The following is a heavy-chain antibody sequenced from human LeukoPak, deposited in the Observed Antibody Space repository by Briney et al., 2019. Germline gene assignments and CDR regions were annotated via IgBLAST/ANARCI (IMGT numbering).Heavy chain of an antibody. D-gene: IGHD1-1*01. CDR3: ARYPLSYSNNWHYYFDY. V-gene: IGHV1-18*01. Sequence: ASVKVSCKASGYTFTSYGDSWVRQAPGQGLEWMGWISGSNGNTDYAQKLQGRVTMTTDTSTSTAYMELRSLRSDDTAVYYCARYPLSYSNNWHYYFDYWGQGTLLTVSS. CDR1: GYTFTSYG. CDR2: ISGSNGNT. J-gene: IGHJ4*02.